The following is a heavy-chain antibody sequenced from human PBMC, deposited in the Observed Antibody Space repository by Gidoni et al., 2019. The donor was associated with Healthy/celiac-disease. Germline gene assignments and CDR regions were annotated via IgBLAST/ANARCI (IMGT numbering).Heavy chain of an antibody. Sequence: QMHLQESGPGLVRPSGSLSLTCAVSGASINSSYWWIWVRQPPGKGLEWIGEIYHSGTTNYNPSLKSRVTVSVDKSKNQFSLKLSSVTAADTAVYYCARAAYTTTWYVNYFDYWGQGTLVTVSS. CDR2: IYHSGTT. D-gene: IGHD6-13*01. CDR3: ARAAYTTTWYVNYFDY. V-gene: IGHV4-4*02. CDR1: GASINSSYW. J-gene: IGHJ4*02.